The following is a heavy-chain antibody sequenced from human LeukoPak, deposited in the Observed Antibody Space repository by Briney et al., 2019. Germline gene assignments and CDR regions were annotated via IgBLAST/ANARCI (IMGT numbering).Heavy chain of an antibody. CDR2: MNPNSGNT. CDR3: ARVNDVDFWSGYPAY. V-gene: IGHV1-8*03. CDR1: GYTFTSYG. D-gene: IGHD3-3*01. J-gene: IGHJ4*02. Sequence: ASVKVSCKASGYTFTSYGISWVRQATGQGLEWMGWMNPNSGNTGYAQKFQGRVTITRNTSISTAYMELSSLRSEDTAVYYCARVNDVDFWSGYPAYWGQGTLVTVSS.